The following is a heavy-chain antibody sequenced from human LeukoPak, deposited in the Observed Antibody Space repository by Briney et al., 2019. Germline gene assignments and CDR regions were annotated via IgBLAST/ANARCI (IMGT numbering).Heavy chain of an antibody. V-gene: IGHV1-18*01. D-gene: IGHD3-3*01. J-gene: IGHJ4*02. Sequence: ASVKVSCKASGYTFTSYGIIWVRQAPGQGLEWMGWISAYNGNTNYAQKLQGRVTMTTDTSTSTAYMELRSLRSDDTAVYYCARGAQDYDFWSGYSSYFDYWGQGTLVTVSS. CDR1: GYTFTSYG. CDR3: ARGAQDYDFWSGYSSYFDY. CDR2: ISAYNGNT.